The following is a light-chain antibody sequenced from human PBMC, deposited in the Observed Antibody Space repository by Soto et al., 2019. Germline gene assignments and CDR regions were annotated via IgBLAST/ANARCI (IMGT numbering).Light chain of an antibody. J-gene: IGKJ4*01. Sequence: DIVFTQSPCTLSFSPLERATLSCMDSQSVSSNYLAWYQQKPGQAPRLLIYDAYSRATGIKDRFSGGGSGTDFTITIRRMENEDFAVYYCKKFSSYQLNCGGGNKVDIK. V-gene: IGKV3-20*01. CDR3: KKFSSYQLN. CDR1: QSVSSNY. CDR2: DAY.